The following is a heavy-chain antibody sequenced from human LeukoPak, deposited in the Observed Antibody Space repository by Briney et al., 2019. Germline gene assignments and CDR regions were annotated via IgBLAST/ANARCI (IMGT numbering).Heavy chain of an antibody. J-gene: IGHJ4*02. Sequence: SETLSLTCAVYGGSFSGYYWSWIRQPPGKGLEWIGEINHSGSTNYNPSLKSRVTISVDTSKNQFSLKLSSMTAADTAVYYCAGARRDGLKFDYWGQGALVTVSS. D-gene: IGHD5-24*01. V-gene: IGHV4-34*01. CDR2: INHSGST. CDR1: GGSFSGYY. CDR3: AGARRDGLKFDY.